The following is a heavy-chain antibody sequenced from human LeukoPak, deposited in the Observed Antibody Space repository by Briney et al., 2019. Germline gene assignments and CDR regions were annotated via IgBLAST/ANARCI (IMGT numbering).Heavy chain of an antibody. CDR2: IYYSGST. Sequence: SETLSLTCTVSGGSISSYYWSWIRQPPGKGLEWIGYIYYSGSTYYNPSLKSRVTISVDTSKNQFSLKLSSVTAADTAVYYCARHRGGTTSWFDPWGQGTLVTVSS. CDR1: GGSISSYY. D-gene: IGHD4-4*01. J-gene: IGHJ5*02. CDR3: ARHRGGTTSWFDP. V-gene: IGHV4-59*04.